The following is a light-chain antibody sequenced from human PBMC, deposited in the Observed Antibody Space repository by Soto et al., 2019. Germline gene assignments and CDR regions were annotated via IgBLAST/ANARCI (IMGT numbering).Light chain of an antibody. CDR3: HQYGYSPIT. CDR2: AAS. J-gene: IGKJ5*01. V-gene: IGKV3-20*01. CDR1: QSVSSSH. Sequence: PGERATLSCRASQSVSSSHLAWYQHKPGQAPRLLIYAASSRATGSPDRFSGGGSGTDFTLTISRLEPEDFAVYYCHQYGYSPITFGQGTRLEIK.